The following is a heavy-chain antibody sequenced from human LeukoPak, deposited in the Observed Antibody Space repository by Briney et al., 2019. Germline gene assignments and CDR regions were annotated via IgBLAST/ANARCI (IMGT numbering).Heavy chain of an antibody. CDR1: GYSISSAFY. V-gene: IGHV4-38-2*02. CDR2: IYHNGRT. Sequence: SETLSLTCTVSGYSISSAFYWGWIRQPPGKGLEWIGTIYHNGRTYYNPSLKSRVTISLDTSKNQFSLDLTSVTAADTALYYCARAFRESFDYWGQGTLVTVSS. CDR3: ARAFRESFDY. J-gene: IGHJ4*02.